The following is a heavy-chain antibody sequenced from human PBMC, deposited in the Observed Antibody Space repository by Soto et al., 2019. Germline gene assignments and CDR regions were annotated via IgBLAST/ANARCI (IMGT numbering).Heavy chain of an antibody. Sequence: SLKVSCKLSVYTLRVLSMHCLLQTPGKGLEWMGGFDPEDGETIYAQKFQGRVTMTEDTSTDTAYMELSRLRSEDTAVYYCATVPTESFYYGSSGPNDYWGQGTLVTVYS. CDR3: ATVPTESFYYGSSGPNDY. CDR1: VYTLRVLS. CDR2: FDPEDGET. J-gene: IGHJ4*02. V-gene: IGHV1-24*01. D-gene: IGHD3-22*01.